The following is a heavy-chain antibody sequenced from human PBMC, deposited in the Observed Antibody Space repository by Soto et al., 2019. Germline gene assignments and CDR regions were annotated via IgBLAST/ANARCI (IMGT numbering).Heavy chain of an antibody. J-gene: IGHJ4*02. CDR2: ISYDGSNK. V-gene: IGHV3-30-3*01. D-gene: IGHD3-10*01. CDR1: GFTFSSYA. CDR3: AGEPGTYGYFDY. Sequence: QVQLVEAGGGVVQPGRSLRLSCAASGFTFSSYAMHWVRQAPGKGLEWVAVISYDGSNKYYADSVKGRFTISRDNSKNTLYLQMNSLRAEDTAVYYCAGEPGTYGYFDYWGQGTLVTVSS.